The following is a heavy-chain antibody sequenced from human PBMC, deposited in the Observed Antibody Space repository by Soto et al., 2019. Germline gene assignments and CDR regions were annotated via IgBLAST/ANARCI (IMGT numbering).Heavy chain of an antibody. J-gene: IGHJ6*02. V-gene: IGHV1-69*05. D-gene: IGHD6-6*01. CDR1: RGTFSSCA. CDR2: IIPIFGTA. CDR3: ARDKAARPFDGRDV. Sequence: AAVKVCCKASRGTFSSCAISWARQSLGQGLEWMGGIIPIFGTANYAQKFQGRVTMTTDKSTSTVYMELSSLRSEDTAVYYCARDKAARPFDGRDVWGQGTTVTVSS.